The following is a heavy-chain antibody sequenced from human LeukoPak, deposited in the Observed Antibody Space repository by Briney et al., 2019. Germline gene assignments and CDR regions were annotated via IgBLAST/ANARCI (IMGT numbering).Heavy chain of an antibody. CDR3: ARGTATGGRLDY. CDR2: ISWNSGYI. CDR1: GFTFDDYA. Sequence: GGSLRLSCAASGFTFDDYAMHWVRLVPGKGLGWVSGISWNSGYIGYADSVRGQFTLSRDNAKNSLYLQMNSLRPEDMALYYCARGTATGGRLDYWGQGTLVTVSS. V-gene: IGHV3-9*03. J-gene: IGHJ4*02. D-gene: IGHD5-24*01.